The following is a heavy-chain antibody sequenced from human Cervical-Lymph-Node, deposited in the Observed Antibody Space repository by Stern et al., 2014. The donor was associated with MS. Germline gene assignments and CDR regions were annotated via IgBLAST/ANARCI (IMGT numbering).Heavy chain of an antibody. V-gene: IGHV1-2*02. Sequence: GPLVESGGGVNKAGASVKGFWKGFGYNFINFYIHWVRQAPGQGVGLMAWNKPKCVITEDAQRFHGRITMTRNTSISTAYMELSSLRSDDTAVYFWARDAGTIVGSSSPQGWFDPWGQGTLVTVSA. CDR3: ARDAGTIVGSSSPQGWFDP. J-gene: IGHJ5*02. D-gene: IGHD3-3*01. CDR1: GYNFINFY. CDR2: NKPKCVIT.